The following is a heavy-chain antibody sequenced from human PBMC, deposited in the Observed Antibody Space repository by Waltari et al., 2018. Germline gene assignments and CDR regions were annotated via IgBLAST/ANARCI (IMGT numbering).Heavy chain of an antibody. CDR1: GGSFSRDDNY. CDR2: IFYSGST. V-gene: IGHV4-30-4*01. J-gene: IGHJ4*02. CDR3: ARGFTATLFSN. Sequence: QVQLQESGPGLVKPSQTLSLTCTVSGGSFSRDDNYWSWIRQPPGKGLEWIGYIFYSGSTDYNPSLKSRGTISLDTSKNQFFLKLRSVTAADTAVYYCARGFTATLFSNWGQGALVTVSS. D-gene: IGHD3-10*02.